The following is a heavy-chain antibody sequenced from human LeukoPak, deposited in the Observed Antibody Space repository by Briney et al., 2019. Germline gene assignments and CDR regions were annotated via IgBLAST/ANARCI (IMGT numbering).Heavy chain of an antibody. D-gene: IGHD1-26*01. CDR3: ARDGGIVGAANPYFDY. J-gene: IGHJ4*02. V-gene: IGHV4-38-2*02. CDR1: GYSISSGYY. CDR2: MYHSGST. Sequence: SETLSLTCTVSGYSISSGYYWGWIRQPPGKGLEWIGSMYHSGSTYYNPSLKSRGTISVDTSKNHFSLKLSSVTASDTALYHCARDGGIVGAANPYFDYWGQATPVTLSS.